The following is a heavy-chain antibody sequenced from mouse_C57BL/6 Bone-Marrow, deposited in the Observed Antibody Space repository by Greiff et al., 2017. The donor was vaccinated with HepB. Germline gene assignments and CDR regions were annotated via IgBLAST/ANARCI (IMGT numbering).Heavy chain of an antibody. CDR3: AREDGGFAY. Sequence: VQGVESGGGLVKPGGSLKLSCAASGFTFSSYAMSWVRQTPEKRLEWVATISDGGSYTYYPDNVKGRFTISRDNAKNNLYLQMSHLKSEDTAMYYCAREDGGFAYWGQGTLVTVSA. CDR2: ISDGGSYT. J-gene: IGHJ3*01. V-gene: IGHV5-4*01. CDR1: GFTFSSYA.